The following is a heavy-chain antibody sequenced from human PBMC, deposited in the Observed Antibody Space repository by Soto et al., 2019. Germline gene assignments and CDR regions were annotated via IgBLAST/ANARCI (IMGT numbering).Heavy chain of an antibody. V-gene: IGHV5-10-1*01. J-gene: IGHJ6*02. CDR3: ARLVGYYYGMDV. CDR2: IDPSDSYT. CDR1: GYSITSYW. Sequence: VEPLKISCKGSGYSITSYWISCVRQMPGKGLEWMGRIDPSDSYTNYSPSFQGHVTISADKSISTAYLQWSSLKASDTAMYYCARLVGYYYGMDVWGQGTTVTVSS.